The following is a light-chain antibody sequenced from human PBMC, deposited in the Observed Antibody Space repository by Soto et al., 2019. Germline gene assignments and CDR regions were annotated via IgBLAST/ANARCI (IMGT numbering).Light chain of an antibody. CDR2: GTY. CDR1: QSVDSRF. V-gene: IGKV3-20*01. CDR3: LQFGTSPPAFT. Sequence: ESMLTHSPGTLSLSPGERATLSCRASQSVDSRFLTWYQQKPGQTPRLLIYGTYIRATGIPDRFSGSGSGTDFTLIISRVEPEDSAVYYCLQFGTSPPAFTFGQGTKLEI. J-gene: IGKJ2*01.